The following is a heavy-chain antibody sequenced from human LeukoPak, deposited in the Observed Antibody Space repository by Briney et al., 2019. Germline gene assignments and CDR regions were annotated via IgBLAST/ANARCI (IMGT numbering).Heavy chain of an antibody. Sequence: GGSLRLSCAASGFTFSSYAMHWVRQAPGKGLEWVAVISYDGSNKYYADSVKGRFTISRDNSKNTLYLQMNSLRAEDMALYYCAKESTTTGVGPFDYWGQGTLVTVSS. D-gene: IGHD1-7*01. CDR3: AKESTTTGVGPFDY. V-gene: IGHV3-30-3*01. CDR1: GFTFSSYA. J-gene: IGHJ4*02. CDR2: ISYDGSNK.